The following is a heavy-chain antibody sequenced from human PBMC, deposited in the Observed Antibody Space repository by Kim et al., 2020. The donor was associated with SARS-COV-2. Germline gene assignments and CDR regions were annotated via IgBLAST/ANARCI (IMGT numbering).Heavy chain of an antibody. V-gene: IGHV3-23*01. D-gene: IGHD3-10*01. Sequence: ADSVKGRFTISRDNSKNTLYLQMNSLRAEDTAVYYCAKDLSGYYGSPGDYWGQGTLVTVCS. J-gene: IGHJ4*02. CDR3: AKDLSGYYGSPGDY.